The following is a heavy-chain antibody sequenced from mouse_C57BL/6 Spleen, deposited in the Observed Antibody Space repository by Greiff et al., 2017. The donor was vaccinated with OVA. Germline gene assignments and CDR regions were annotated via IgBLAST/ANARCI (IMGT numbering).Heavy chain of an antibody. D-gene: IGHD3-2*02. CDR2: IDPSDSDT. J-gene: IGHJ1*03. Sequence: QVQLQQPGAELVRPGSSVKLSCKASGYTFTSYWMHWVKQRPIQGLEWIGYIDPSDSDTPYNQKFKAKATLTVDTSSSTAYMQLSSLTSEDSAVYYGARRGNSGYCDVWGTGTTVTVAS. CDR1: GYTFTSYW. CDR3: ARRGNSGYCDV. V-gene: IGHV1-52*01.